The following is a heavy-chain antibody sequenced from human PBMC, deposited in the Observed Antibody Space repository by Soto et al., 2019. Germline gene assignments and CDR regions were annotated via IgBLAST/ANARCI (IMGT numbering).Heavy chain of an antibody. J-gene: IGHJ6*03. D-gene: IGHD3-22*01. CDR1: GGSISSGGYY. CDR2: IYYSGST. V-gene: IGHV4-31*03. Sequence: PSETLSLTCTVSGGSISSGGYYWSRIRQHPGKGLEWIGYIYYSGSTYYNPSLKSRVTISVDTPKNQFSLQLSSVTVADTAFFYCAGGGSIVVSTRRLMDVWGKGTTVTVSS. CDR3: AGGGSIVVSTRRLMDV.